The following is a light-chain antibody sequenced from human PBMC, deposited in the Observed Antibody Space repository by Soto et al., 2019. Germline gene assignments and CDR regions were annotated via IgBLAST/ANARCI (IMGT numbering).Light chain of an antibody. CDR3: QHYDSLPIT. V-gene: IGKV3-20*01. CDR2: GAS. J-gene: IGKJ5*01. CDR1: QSVSSSY. Sequence: EIVLTQSPGTLSLSPGERATLSCRASQSVSSSYLAWYQQKPGQPPRLLIYGASSRATGIPDRFSGSGSGTDFPLTISRLEPEDFAVFYCQHYDSLPITFGQGTRLETK.